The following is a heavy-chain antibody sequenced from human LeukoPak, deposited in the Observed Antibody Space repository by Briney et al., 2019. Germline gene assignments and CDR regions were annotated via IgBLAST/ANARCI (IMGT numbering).Heavy chain of an antibody. Sequence: GGSLRLSCAASGFTFNSYWMYWIRQTPGKQLEWLASAKPDGTETYYADSVRGRFTISRDNAKNSLYLEMTSLTVEDSAIFYCVRDALGGFSLAYWGQGTPVTVSS. V-gene: IGHV3-7*01. CDR3: VRDALGGFSLAY. D-gene: IGHD3-16*01. CDR2: AKPDGTET. J-gene: IGHJ4*02. CDR1: GFTFNSYW.